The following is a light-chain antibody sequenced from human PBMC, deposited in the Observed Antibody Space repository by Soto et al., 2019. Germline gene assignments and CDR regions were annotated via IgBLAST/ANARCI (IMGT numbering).Light chain of an antibody. CDR3: QQYGTSPRT. Sequence: EIVLTQSPGSLSLSPGQRATLSCRASQSVINNFFAWYQQTPGQAPRLLIYGASSRATGIPDRFSGSGSGTDFTLTISRLEPEDFAVYYCQQYGTSPRTFGQGTKVEIK. CDR1: QSVINNF. J-gene: IGKJ1*01. CDR2: GAS. V-gene: IGKV3-20*01.